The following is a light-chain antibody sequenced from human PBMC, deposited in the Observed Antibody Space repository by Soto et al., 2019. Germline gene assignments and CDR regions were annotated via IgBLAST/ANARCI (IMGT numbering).Light chain of an antibody. CDR3: QHYDSARWT. CDR2: DAS. Sequence: EIVLTQSPGTVSLSPGERATLSCRASQRITTSSLAWYQQKPGQAPRLLIYDASNRATGIPDRFSGSGSGTDFTLTISRLEPEDFAVYYCQHYDSARWTFGLGTKVEIK. CDR1: QRITTSS. J-gene: IGKJ1*01. V-gene: IGKV3-20*01.